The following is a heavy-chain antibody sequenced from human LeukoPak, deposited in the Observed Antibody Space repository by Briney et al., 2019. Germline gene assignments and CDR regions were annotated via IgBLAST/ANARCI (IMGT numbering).Heavy chain of an antibody. Sequence: KPSETLSLTCTVSGGSISSYYWTWIRQPPGKGLEWSGYMYDSGSSSYNPSLKRRVTISIDSPKNHFSLRLRSVPAADTAVYYCAREVLWSAGESGRRDGMDVWGQGTTVIVS. CDR3: AREVLWSAGESGRRDGMDV. V-gene: IGHV4-59*01. D-gene: IGHD4-17*01. CDR1: GGSISSYY. CDR2: MYDSGSS. J-gene: IGHJ6*02.